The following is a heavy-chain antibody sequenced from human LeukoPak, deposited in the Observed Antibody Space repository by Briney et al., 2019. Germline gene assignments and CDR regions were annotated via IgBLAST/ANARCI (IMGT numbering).Heavy chain of an antibody. Sequence: GGSLRLSCAASGFPFSSYAMSWVRQAPGKGLEWVSAISGSGGSTYYADSVKGRFTISRDNSKNTLYLQMNSLRAEDTAVYYCAKDPLYYDFWSGSFDYWGQGTLVTVSS. CDR1: GFPFSSYA. V-gene: IGHV3-23*01. CDR3: AKDPLYYDFWSGSFDY. J-gene: IGHJ4*02. D-gene: IGHD3-3*01. CDR2: ISGSGGST.